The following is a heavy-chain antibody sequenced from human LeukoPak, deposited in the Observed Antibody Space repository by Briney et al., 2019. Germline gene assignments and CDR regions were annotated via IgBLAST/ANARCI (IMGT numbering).Heavy chain of an antibody. D-gene: IGHD2-15*01. CDR2: IYYSGST. Sequence: PSETLSLTCTVSGGSISSYYWSWIRQPPGKGLEWMGHIYYSGSTNYNPSLQSRVTISVDTYKNHFSLKLSYVTAADTAVYYCARDYCSGGSCYCDYWGQGTLVTVSS. V-gene: IGHV4-59*01. CDR1: GGSISSYY. J-gene: IGHJ4*02. CDR3: ARDYCSGGSCYCDY.